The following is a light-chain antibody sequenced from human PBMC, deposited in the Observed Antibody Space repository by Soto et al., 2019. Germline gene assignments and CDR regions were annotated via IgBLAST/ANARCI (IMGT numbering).Light chain of an antibody. CDR2: GAS. Sequence: VMTQSPGTLSLSQGASPTLSCMASQIVTSKYLAWYKQRPGQAPRLVSFGASIRDTGIPDRISGSGSGTDFTLTISRLEPEDFEVYHCQQYGSSPTTFGQGTKVDI. V-gene: IGKV3-20*01. J-gene: IGKJ1*01. CDR1: QIVTSKY. CDR3: QQYGSSPTT.